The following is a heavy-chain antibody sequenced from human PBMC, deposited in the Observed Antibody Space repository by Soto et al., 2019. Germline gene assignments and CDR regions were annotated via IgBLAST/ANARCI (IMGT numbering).Heavy chain of an antibody. CDR2: ISGGGSTT. D-gene: IGHD6-13*01. CDR1: GFTFSSYA. CDR3: ARDQAAGGTISRYFQD. V-gene: IGHV3-23*01. Sequence: EVQLLESGGGLVQPEGFLRLSCEASGFTFSSYAMSWVRQAPGKGLEWVSGISGGGSTTYYADSVKGRFTISRDNSKNTLYLQLNSLRAEDTAVYYCARDQAAGGTISRYFQDWGQGTLVTVSS. J-gene: IGHJ1*01.